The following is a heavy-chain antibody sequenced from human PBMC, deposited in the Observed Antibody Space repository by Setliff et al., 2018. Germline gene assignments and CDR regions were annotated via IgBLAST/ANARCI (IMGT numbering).Heavy chain of an antibody. CDR3: VREGVDTRSSTDYRYYMDV. Sequence: GASVKVSCKASGYTFTGYYIHWVRQAPGQGLEWMGWINPHSGGTNFPQTFQGRVTMTRDTSINTAYMELSRLTCDDTAVYYCVREGVDTRSSTDYRYYMDVWGKGTTVTVSS. D-gene: IGHD5-18*01. J-gene: IGHJ6*03. CDR1: GYTFTGYY. V-gene: IGHV1-2*02. CDR2: INPHSGGT.